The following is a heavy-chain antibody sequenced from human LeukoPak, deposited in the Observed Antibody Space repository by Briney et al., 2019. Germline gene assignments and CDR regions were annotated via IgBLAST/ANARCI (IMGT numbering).Heavy chain of an antibody. J-gene: IGHJ5*02. V-gene: IGHV4-30-4*01. CDR2: IYYSGST. CDR1: AGSISSGDYY. CDR3: AREGTWFDP. Sequence: PSETLSLTCTVSAGSISSGDYYWSWLRQPPGKGLEWIGYIYYSGSTNYNPSLKSRVTISVDTSKNQFSLKLSSVTAADTAVYYCAREGTWFDPWGQGTLVTVSS. D-gene: IGHD1-1*01.